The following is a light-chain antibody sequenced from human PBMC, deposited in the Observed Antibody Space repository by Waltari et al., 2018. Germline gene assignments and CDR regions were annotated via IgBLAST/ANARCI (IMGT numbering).Light chain of an antibody. Sequence: SSELTQDPAVSVAMGQTVRITCQGDSLRSYYASWYQQRPGQASILVIYDKNNRPSWVPDRFSGSSSHNTASLTITGAQAEDEASYYCHSRDASGVAGSFGGGTKLTVL. V-gene: IGLV3-19*01. CDR1: SLRSYY. J-gene: IGLJ2*01. CDR2: DKN. CDR3: HSRDASGVAGS.